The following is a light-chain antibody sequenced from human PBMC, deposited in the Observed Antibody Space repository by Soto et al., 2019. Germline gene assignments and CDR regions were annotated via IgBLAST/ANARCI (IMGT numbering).Light chain of an antibody. Sequence: QSALTQPPSASGSPGQSVTISCTGTSSDVGGYDYVSWYQQHPGKAPKLMIYEVTKRPSGVPDRFSGSKSGNTASLTVSGLQAEDEADYYCLLSFSGDNYVFGTGTKLTVL. CDR1: SSDVGGYDY. CDR3: LLSFSGDNYV. CDR2: EVT. J-gene: IGLJ1*01. V-gene: IGLV2-8*01.